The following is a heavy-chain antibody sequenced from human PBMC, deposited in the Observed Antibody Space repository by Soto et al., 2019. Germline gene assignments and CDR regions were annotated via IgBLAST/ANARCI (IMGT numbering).Heavy chain of an antibody. Sequence: GGSLRLSCAASGFTFDDYAMHWVRQAPGKGLEWVSGISWNSGSIGYADSVKGRFTISRDNAKNSLYLQMNSLRAEDTAVYYCARVTSVGVPAASYYYYGMDVWGQGTTVTVSS. D-gene: IGHD2-2*01. CDR2: ISWNSGSI. CDR3: ARVTSVGVPAASYYYYGMDV. J-gene: IGHJ6*02. V-gene: IGHV3-9*01. CDR1: GFTFDDYA.